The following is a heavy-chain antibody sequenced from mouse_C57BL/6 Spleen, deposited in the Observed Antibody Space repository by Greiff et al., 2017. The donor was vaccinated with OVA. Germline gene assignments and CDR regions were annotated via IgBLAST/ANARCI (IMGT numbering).Heavy chain of an antibody. Sequence: VQLQQSGAELMKPGASVKLSCKATGYTFTGYWIEWVKQRPGHGLEWIGEILPGSGSTNYNEKFKGKATFTADTSSNTAYMQLSSLTTEDSAIYYCARGSYYDYDGRSRYYFDYWGQGTTLTVSS. CDR1: GYTFTGYW. CDR2: ILPGSGST. D-gene: IGHD2-4*01. J-gene: IGHJ2*01. CDR3: ARGSYYDYDGRSRYYFDY. V-gene: IGHV1-9*01.